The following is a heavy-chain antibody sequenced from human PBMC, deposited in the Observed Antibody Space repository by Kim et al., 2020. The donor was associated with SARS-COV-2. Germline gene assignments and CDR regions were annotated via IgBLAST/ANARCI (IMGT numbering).Heavy chain of an antibody. CDR2: MNPNSGNT. D-gene: IGHD3-10*01. J-gene: IGHJ4*02. CDR3: ARAPRMVTMVRGVKKPEVRYYFDY. V-gene: IGHV1-8*01. Sequence: ASVKVSCKASGYTFTSYDINWVRQATGQGLEWMGWMNPNSGNTGYAQKFQGRVTMTRNTSISTAYMELSSLRSEDTAVYYCARAPRMVTMVRGVKKPEVRYYFDYWGQGTLVTVSS. CDR1: GYTFTSYD.